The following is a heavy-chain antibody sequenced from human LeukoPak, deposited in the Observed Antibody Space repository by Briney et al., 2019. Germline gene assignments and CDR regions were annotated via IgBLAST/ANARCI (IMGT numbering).Heavy chain of an antibody. CDR3: ARDYYGSGSYPPDY. D-gene: IGHD3-10*01. J-gene: IGHJ4*02. CDR1: GFTFSSYW. V-gene: IGHV3-7*01. Sequence: GGSLRLSCAASGFTFSSYWMSWVRQAPGKGLEWVANIKQDGSEKYYVDSVKGRFTISRDNAKNSLYLQMNSLRAEDTAVYYCARDYYGSGSYPPDYWGQGTLVTVSS. CDR2: IKQDGSEK.